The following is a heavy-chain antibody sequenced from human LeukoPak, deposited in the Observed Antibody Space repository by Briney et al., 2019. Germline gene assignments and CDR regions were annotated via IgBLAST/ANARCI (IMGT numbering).Heavy chain of an antibody. CDR2: IYPGDSDT. CDR3: ARLHPPLDIAVAGTGWFDP. Sequence: GESLKISCKGSGYSFTSYWIGWVRQMPGKGLEWMGIIYPGDSDTRYSPSFQGQVTISADKSISTAYLQWSSLKASDTAMYYCARLHPPLDIAVAGTGWFDPWGQGTLVTVSS. D-gene: IGHD6-19*01. CDR1: GYSFTSYW. V-gene: IGHV5-51*01. J-gene: IGHJ5*02.